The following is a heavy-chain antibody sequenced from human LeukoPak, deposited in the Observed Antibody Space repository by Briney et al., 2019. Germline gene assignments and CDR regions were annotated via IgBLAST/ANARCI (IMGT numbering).Heavy chain of an antibody. J-gene: IGHJ2*01. D-gene: IGHD6-13*01. CDR1: GGSISSYY. CDR2: IYYSGST. Sequence: KASETLSLTCTISGGSISSYYWSWIRQPPGKGLEWIGYIYYSGSTNYNPSLKSRVTISLDTSRNQFSLKLSSVTAADTAVYYCARVYYSSSYDYWYFDLWGRGTLVTVSS. CDR3: ARVYYSSSYDYWYFDL. V-gene: IGHV4-59*01.